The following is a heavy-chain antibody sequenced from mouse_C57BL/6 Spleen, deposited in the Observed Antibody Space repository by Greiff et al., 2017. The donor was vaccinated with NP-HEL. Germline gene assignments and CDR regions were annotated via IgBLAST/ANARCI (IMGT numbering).Heavy chain of an antibody. V-gene: IGHV1-69*01. CDR1: GYTFTSYW. CDR2: IDPSDSYT. J-gene: IGHJ3*01. Sequence: VKQSCKASGYTFTSYWMHWVKQRPGQGLEWIGEIDPSDSYTNYNQKFKGKSTLTVDKSSSTAYMQLSSLTSEDSAVYYCARDYYGSSRAWFAYWGQGTLVTVSA. CDR3: ARDYYGSSRAWFAY. D-gene: IGHD1-1*01.